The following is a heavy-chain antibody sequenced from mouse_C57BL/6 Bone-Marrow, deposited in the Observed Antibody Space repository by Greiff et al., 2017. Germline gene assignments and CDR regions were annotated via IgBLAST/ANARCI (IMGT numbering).Heavy chain of an antibody. J-gene: IGHJ2*01. CDR3: ERHKGLRRGGYFDY. Sequence: EVKLVESGGGLVQPGGSLKLSCAVSGFTFSDYGMAWVRQAPRKGPEWVAFISNLAYSIYYADTVTGRFTISRENAKNTLYLEMSSLRSEDTAMYYCERHKGLRRGGYFDYWGQGTTLTVSS. CDR1: GFTFSDYG. D-gene: IGHD2-4*01. V-gene: IGHV5-15*01. CDR2: ISNLAYSI.